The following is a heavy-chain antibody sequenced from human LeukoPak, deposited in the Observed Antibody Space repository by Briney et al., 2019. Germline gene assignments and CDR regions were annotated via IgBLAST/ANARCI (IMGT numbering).Heavy chain of an antibody. D-gene: IGHD2-21*01. CDR3: ARLVAGPYYFDY. V-gene: IGHV4-59*08. Sequence: SETLSLTCTVSGASISIYYWSWIRQPPGKGLEWIGYIYHSGITNYNPSLKSRVTISVDTSKNQFSLKLNSVTAADTAVYYCARLVAGPYYFDYWGQGTLVTVSS. CDR1: GASISIYY. J-gene: IGHJ4*02. CDR2: IYHSGIT.